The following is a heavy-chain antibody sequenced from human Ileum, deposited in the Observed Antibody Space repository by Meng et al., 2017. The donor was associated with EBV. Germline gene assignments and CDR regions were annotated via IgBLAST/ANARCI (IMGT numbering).Heavy chain of an antibody. D-gene: IGHD4-17*01. CDR2: IYYSGST. V-gene: IGHV4-30-4*01. J-gene: IGHJ4*02. CDR1: GGSISSGDYY. Sequence: QVQLQESGPGLVKPSXXXXXICTVSGGSISSGDYYWSWIRQPPGKGLEWIGYIYYSGSTYYNPSLKSRVTISVDTSKNQFSLKLSSVTAADTAVYYCARGPTTYFDYWGQGTLVTVSS. CDR3: ARGPTTYFDY.